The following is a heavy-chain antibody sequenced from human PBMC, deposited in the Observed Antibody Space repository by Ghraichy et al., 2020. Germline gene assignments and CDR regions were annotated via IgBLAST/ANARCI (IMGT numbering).Heavy chain of an antibody. V-gene: IGHV1-8*01. CDR1: GYTFTSYD. CDR2: MNPNSGNT. J-gene: IGHJ5*02. Sequence: ASVKVSCKASGYTFTSYDINWVRQATGQGLEWMGWMNPNSGNTGYAQKFQGRVTMTRNTSISTAYMELSSLRSEDTAVYYCARGEAGRQLVIPWFDPWGQGTLVTVSS. CDR3: ARGEAGRQLVIPWFDP. D-gene: IGHD3-9*01.